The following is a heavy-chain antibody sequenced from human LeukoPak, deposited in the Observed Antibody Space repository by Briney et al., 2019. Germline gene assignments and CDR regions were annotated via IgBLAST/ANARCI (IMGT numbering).Heavy chain of an antibody. D-gene: IGHD3-9*01. CDR1: GGSISSGSYY. Sequence: SETLSLTCTVSGGSISSGSYYWSWIRQPAGKGLEWIGRIYTSGSTNYNPSLKSRVTISVDTSKNQFSLKLSSVTAADTAVYYCARETSYYDILTGYYHGPYDYWGQGTLVTVSS. J-gene: IGHJ4*02. CDR2: IYTSGST. V-gene: IGHV4-61*02. CDR3: ARETSYYDILTGYYHGPYDY.